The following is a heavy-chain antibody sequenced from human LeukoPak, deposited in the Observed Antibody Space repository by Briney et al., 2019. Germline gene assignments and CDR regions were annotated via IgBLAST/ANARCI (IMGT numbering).Heavy chain of an antibody. V-gene: IGHV3-48*04. CDR2: ISSSSSTI. D-gene: IGHD3-10*01. CDR3: ASYHPRGYYSPLTFDY. CDR1: GFTFSSYS. J-gene: IGHJ4*02. Sequence: PGGSLRLSCAASGFTFSSYSMNWVRQAPGKGLEWVSYISSSSSTIYYADSVKGRFTISRDNAKNSLYLQMNSLRAEDTAVYYCASYHPRGYYSPLTFDYWGQGTLVTVSS.